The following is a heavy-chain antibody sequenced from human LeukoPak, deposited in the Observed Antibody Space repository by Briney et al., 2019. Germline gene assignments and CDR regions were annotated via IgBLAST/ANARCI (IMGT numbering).Heavy chain of an antibody. CDR3: ARRGSRSSPFDY. D-gene: IGHD6-13*01. V-gene: IGHV4-39*07. Sequence: PSETLSLTCTVSGGSISSSSYYWGWIRQPPGKGLEWIGSIYYSGSTYYNPSLKSRVTISVDTSKNQFSLKLSSVTAADTAVYYCARRGSRSSPFDYWGQGTLVTVSS. CDR2: IYYSGST. J-gene: IGHJ4*02. CDR1: GGSISSSSYY.